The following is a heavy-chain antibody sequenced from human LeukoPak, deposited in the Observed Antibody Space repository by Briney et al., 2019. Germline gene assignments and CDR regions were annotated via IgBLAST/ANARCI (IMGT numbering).Heavy chain of an antibody. CDR3: ARGSVGSIAAPSDAFDI. Sequence: SVKVSYKASGGTFSSYATSWVRQAPGQGLEWMGGIIPIFGTANYAQKFQGRVTITADESTSTAYMELSSLRSEDTAVYYCARGSVGSIAAPSDAFDIWGQGTMVTVSS. CDR2: IIPIFGTA. D-gene: IGHD6-6*01. V-gene: IGHV1-69*13. CDR1: GGTFSSYA. J-gene: IGHJ3*02.